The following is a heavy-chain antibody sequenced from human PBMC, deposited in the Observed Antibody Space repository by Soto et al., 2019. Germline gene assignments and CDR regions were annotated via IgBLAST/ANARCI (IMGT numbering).Heavy chain of an antibody. CDR1: GFTFSSYG. J-gene: IGHJ4*02. V-gene: IGHV3-30*18. CDR3: AKDGLDMITFGGVIVIHPFFDY. D-gene: IGHD3-16*02. Sequence: HPGGSLRLSCAASGFTFSSYGMHWVRQAPGKGLEWVAVISYDGSNKYHADSVKGRFTISRDNSKNTLYLQMNSLRAEDTAVYYCAKDGLDMITFGGVIVIHPFFDYWGQGTLVTVSS. CDR2: ISYDGSNK.